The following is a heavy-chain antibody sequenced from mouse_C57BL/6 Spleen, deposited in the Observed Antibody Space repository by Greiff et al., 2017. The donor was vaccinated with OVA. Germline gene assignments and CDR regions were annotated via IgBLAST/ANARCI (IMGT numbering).Heavy chain of an antibody. J-gene: IGHJ2*01. D-gene: IGHD2-4*01. CDR3: ARERGYDYDNY. Sequence: EVKLMESGPGLVKPSQSLSLTCSVTGYSITSGYYWNWIRQFPGNKLEWMGYISYDGSNNYNPSLKNRISITRDTSKNQFFLKLNSVTTEDTATYYCARERGYDYDNYWGQGTTLTVSS. CDR2: ISYDGSN. V-gene: IGHV3-6*01. CDR1: GYSITSGYY.